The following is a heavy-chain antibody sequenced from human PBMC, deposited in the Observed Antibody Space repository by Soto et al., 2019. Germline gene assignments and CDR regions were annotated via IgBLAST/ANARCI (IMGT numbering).Heavy chain of an antibody. J-gene: IGHJ4*01. CDR1: GGSVSSGSYY. CDR3: ARGGAYCGGDCSPHYLDY. V-gene: IGHV4-61*03. Sequence: QVQLQESGPGLVKPSETLSLTCTVSGGSVSSGSYYWSWIRQPPGKGLEWIGYIYYNGRTNYNPSLKSRVTLSADTSKNHFSLKLNSVTAADTAVYSCARGGAYCGGDCSPHYLDYWGHGTLVTVSS. D-gene: IGHD2-21*02. CDR2: IYYNGRT.